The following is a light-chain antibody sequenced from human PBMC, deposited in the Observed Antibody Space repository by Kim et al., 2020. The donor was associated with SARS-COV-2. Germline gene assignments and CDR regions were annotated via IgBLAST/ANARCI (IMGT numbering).Light chain of an antibody. CDR2: DVS. CDR3: CSYAGSYTWV. J-gene: IGLJ3*02. CDR1: SSDVGGYNY. V-gene: IGLV2-11*01. Sequence: GRSITIACTGTSSDVGGYNYVSWYQQRPGEAPKLMIYDVSKRPSGVPDRFSGSKSGNTASLTISGLQAEDEADYYCCSYAGSYTWVFGGGTQLTVL.